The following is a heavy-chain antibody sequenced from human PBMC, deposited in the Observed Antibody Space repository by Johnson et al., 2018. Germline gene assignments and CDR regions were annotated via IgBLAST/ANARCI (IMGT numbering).Heavy chain of an antibody. CDR2: IYYSGST. V-gene: IGHV4-59*01. CDR3: ARDRVAAALDV. CDR1: GGSISSYY. Sequence: QVQLQESGPGLVKPSETLSLTCTVSGGSISSYYCSWIRQPPGKGLEWIGYIYYSGSTNYNPSLKSRVTISVDTSTNQFSRKLSSVTPSDTAVFYCARDRVAAALDVWGKGTTVTVSS. J-gene: IGHJ6*04. D-gene: IGHD6-13*01.